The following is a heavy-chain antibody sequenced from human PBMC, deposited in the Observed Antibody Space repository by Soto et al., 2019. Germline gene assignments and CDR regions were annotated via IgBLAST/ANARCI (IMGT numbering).Heavy chain of an antibody. CDR3: ARGDGSGWYLFDY. CDR1: GGSFSGYY. Sequence: SETLSLTCAVYGGSFSGYYWSWIRQPPGKRLEWIGEINHSGSTNYNPSLKSRVTISVDTSKNQFSLKLSSVTAADTAVYYCARGDGSGWYLFDYWGQGTLVTVSS. V-gene: IGHV4-34*01. D-gene: IGHD6-19*01. J-gene: IGHJ4*02. CDR2: INHSGST.